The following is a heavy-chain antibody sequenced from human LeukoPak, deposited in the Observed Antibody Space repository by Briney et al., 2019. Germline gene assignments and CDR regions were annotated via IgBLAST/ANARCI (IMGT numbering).Heavy chain of an antibody. CDR2: ISDSGGTT. V-gene: IGHV3-23*01. CDR1: GFTFSSYG. CDR3: AKILDHYDFPNNWFDP. Sequence: GGSLRLSCAASGFTFSSYGMTWVRQAPGKGLEWVSAISDSGGTTYYADSVKGRFTISRDNSKNTLYLQMNSLRAEDTAVYYCAKILDHYDFPNNWFDPWGHGTLVTVSS. J-gene: IGHJ5*02. D-gene: IGHD3-3*01.